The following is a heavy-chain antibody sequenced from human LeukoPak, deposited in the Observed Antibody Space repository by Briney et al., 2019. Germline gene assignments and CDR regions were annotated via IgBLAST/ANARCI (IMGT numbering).Heavy chain of an antibody. J-gene: IGHJ4*02. V-gene: IGHV5-51*01. Sequence: GESLKISCNSSGYIYTSYWIGWVRQMPGKGLEWMGIIYPGDSDTRYSPSFQGQVTISADKSISTAYLQWSSLKASDTAMYYCARVGQRWSSGYFDYWGQGTLVTVSS. CDR3: ARVGQRWSSGYFDY. D-gene: IGHD2-15*01. CDR2: IYPGDSDT. CDR1: GYIYTSYW.